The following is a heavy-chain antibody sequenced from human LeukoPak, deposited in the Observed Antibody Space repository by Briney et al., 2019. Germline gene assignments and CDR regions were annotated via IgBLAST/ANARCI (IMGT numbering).Heavy chain of an antibody. V-gene: IGHV3-33*01. CDR3: ARTLKEVGATLATYYYYGMDV. Sequence: GGSLRLSCAASGFTFSSCGMHWVRQAPGKGLEWVAVIWYDGSNKYYADSVKGRFTISRDNSKNTLYLQMNSLRAEDTAVYYCARTLKEVGATLATYYYYGMDVWGQGTTVTVSS. J-gene: IGHJ6*02. D-gene: IGHD1-26*01. CDR1: GFTFSSCG. CDR2: IWYDGSNK.